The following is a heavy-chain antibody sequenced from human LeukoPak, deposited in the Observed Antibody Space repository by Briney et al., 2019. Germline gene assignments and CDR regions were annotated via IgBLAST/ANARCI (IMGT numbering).Heavy chain of an antibody. D-gene: IGHD1-14*01. J-gene: IGHJ4*02. Sequence: GGSLRLSCTASGFTFSTSGFNWVRQAPGKGLEWVASIGPTGSDRYHADSIKGRFTISRDNANNFLYLQMNSLRAEDTAVYYCATETNGRHYDYWGQGTLLTVSS. CDR3: ATETNGRHYDY. CDR2: IGPTGSDR. CDR1: GFTFSTSG. V-gene: IGHV3-21*06.